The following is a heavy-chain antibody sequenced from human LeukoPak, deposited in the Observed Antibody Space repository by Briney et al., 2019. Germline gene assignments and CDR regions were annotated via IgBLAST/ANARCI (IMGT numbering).Heavy chain of an antibody. D-gene: IGHD2/OR15-2a*01. CDR2: MNPNSGNT. CDR3: ARASSDYFLYYYYYYGMDV. J-gene: IGHJ6*02. V-gene: IGHV1-8*01. Sequence: GASVKVSCKASGYAFTSYDINWVRQATGQGLEWMGWMNPNSGNTGYAQKFQGRVTMTRNTSISTAYMELSSLRSEDTAVYYCARASSDYFLYYYYYYGMDVWGQGTTVTVSS. CDR1: GYAFTSYD.